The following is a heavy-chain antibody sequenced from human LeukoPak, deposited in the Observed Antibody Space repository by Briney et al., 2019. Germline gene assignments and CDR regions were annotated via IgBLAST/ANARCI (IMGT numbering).Heavy chain of an antibody. CDR1: DYSLTNHY. D-gene: IGHD6-13*01. Sequence: SETLSLTCAVYDYSLTNHYWIWIRQPPGKGLEWIGEILHTGSTNYNPSFKGRVTISIDTSKNQFLLSLTSVTAADTAVYYCARGPAAVHPWGQGTLVTVSS. V-gene: IGHV4-34*12. J-gene: IGHJ5*02. CDR2: ILHTGST. CDR3: ARGPAAVHP.